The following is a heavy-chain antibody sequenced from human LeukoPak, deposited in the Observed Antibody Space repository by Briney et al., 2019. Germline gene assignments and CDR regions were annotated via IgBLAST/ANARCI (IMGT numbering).Heavy chain of an antibody. V-gene: IGHV4-59*01. D-gene: IGHD4/OR15-4a*01. CDR1: GGSISSYY. CDR2: IYYSGGT. J-gene: IGHJ3*02. Sequence: SETLSLTCTVSGGSISSYYWSWIRQPPGKGLEWIGYIYYSGGTNYNPSLKSRVTISLDTSKNQFSLKLSSVTAADTAVYYCAKDQGLLDAFDIWGQGTMVTVFS. CDR3: AKDQGLLDAFDI.